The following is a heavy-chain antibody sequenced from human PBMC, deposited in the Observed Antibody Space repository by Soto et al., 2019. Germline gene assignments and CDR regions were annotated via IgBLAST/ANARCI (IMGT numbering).Heavy chain of an antibody. CDR3: ARDRLPPGSFGVALYYYYGMDV. J-gene: IGHJ6*02. CDR1: GFPFSSYS. Sequence: PGGSLRLSCAASGFPFSSYSMHLVRQAPGKGLGCVSVISYAGGNKYYADSVKGRFTISRDNSKDTLYLQMNSLRAEDTAVYYCARDRLPPGSFGVALYYYYGMDVWGQGTTVNVCS. D-gene: IGHD3-3*01. CDR2: ISYAGGNK. V-gene: IGHV3-30-3*01.